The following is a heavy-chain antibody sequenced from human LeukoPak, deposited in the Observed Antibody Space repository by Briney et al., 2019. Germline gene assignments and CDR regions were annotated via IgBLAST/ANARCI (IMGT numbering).Heavy chain of an antibody. D-gene: IGHD5-12*01. J-gene: IGHJ5*02. Sequence: GASVKVSCKASGYTFTSYYMHWVRQAPGQGLEWMGIINPSGGSTSYAQKFQGRVTMTRDMSTSTVYMELSSLRSEDTAVYYCARGRGYSGYDLGWFDPWGQGTLVTVSS. CDR3: ARGRGYSGYDLGWFDP. CDR1: GYTFTSYY. V-gene: IGHV1-46*01. CDR2: INPSGGST.